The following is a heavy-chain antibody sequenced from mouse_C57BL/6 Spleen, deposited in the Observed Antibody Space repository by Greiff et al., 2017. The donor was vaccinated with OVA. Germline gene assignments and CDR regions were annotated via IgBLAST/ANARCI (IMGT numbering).Heavy chain of an antibody. V-gene: IGHV1-85*01. CDR1: GYTFTSYD. D-gene: IGHD1-1*01. CDR2: IYPSDGST. Sequence: QVHVKQSGPELVKPGASVKLSCKASGYTFTSYDINWVKQRPGQGLEWIGWIYPSDGSTKYNEKFKGKATLTVDTSSSTAFMDLHSLTSEYSAAYFCATTVVADFDYWGQGTTLTVSS. CDR3: ATTVVADFDY. J-gene: IGHJ2*01.